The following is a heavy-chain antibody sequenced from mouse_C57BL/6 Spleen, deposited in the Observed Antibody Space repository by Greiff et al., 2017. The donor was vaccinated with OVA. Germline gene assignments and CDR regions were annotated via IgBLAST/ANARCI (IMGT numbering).Heavy chain of an antibody. J-gene: IGHJ1*03. CDR2: IDPSDSYT. CDR1: GYTFTSYW. V-gene: IGHV1-50*01. CDR3: ARCYGSSYWYFDV. Sequence: VKLQQPGAELVKPGASVKLSCKASGYTFTSYWMQWVKQRPGQGLEWIGEIDPSDSYTNYNQKFKGKATLTVDTSSSTAYMQLSSLTSEDSAVYYCARCYGSSYWYFDVWGTGTTVTVSS. D-gene: IGHD1-1*01.